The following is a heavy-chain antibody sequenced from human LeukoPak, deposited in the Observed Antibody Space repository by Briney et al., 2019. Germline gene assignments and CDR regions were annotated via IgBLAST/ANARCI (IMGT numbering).Heavy chain of an antibody. CDR3: ARDGLGYCSSTSCYHNWLDP. V-gene: IGHV4-59*01. CDR2: IYYSGST. Sequence: SETLSLTCTVSGGSISSYYWSWIRQPPGKGLEWIGYIYYSGSTNYNPSLESRVTISVDTSKNQFSLKLSSVTAADTAVYYCARDGLGYCSSTSCYHNWLDPWGQGTLVTVSS. J-gene: IGHJ5*02. D-gene: IGHD2-2*01. CDR1: GGSISSYY.